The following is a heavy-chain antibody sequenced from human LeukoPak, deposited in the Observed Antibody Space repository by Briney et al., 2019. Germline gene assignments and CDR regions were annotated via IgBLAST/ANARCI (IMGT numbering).Heavy chain of an antibody. CDR1: GGSISGGSYY. CDR2: IYTIGNT. CDR3: ARTEGDDAFDI. D-gene: IGHD3-10*01. J-gene: IGHJ3*02. V-gene: IGHV4-61*02. Sequence: PSETLSLTCNVSGGSISGGSYYWSWIRQPAGKGLEWIGRIYTIGNTNYNPSLKSRVTISIDTSKNHFSLKLNSVTAADTAVYYCARTEGDDAFDIWGHGTMVTVSS.